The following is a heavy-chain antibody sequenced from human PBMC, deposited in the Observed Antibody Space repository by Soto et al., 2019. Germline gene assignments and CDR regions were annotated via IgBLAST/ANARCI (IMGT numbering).Heavy chain of an antibody. Sequence: SETLSLTCTVSGDSFSRNSYYWAWIRQSPGKGLECIGSFFYGGSTYYNPSLKSRVAISVDTSKNQFSLKLNSVTAADTAVYYCARGYNYGYVDYWARGTLVTVSS. V-gene: IGHV4-39*01. D-gene: IGHD5-18*01. CDR1: GDSFSRNSYY. CDR2: FFYGGST. CDR3: ARGYNYGYVDY. J-gene: IGHJ4*02.